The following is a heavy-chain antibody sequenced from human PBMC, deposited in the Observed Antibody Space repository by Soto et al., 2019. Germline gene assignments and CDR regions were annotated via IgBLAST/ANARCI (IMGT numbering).Heavy chain of an antibody. V-gene: IGHV4-39*01. D-gene: IGHD3-3*01. Sequence: SETLSLTCTVSGGSMNSSSYYWGWIRQPPGKGLEWIGSIYYSGSTYYNPSLKSRVTISVDTSKNQFSLKLSSVTAADTAVYYCARSILRFLEWLLYDGFDYWGQGTLVTVSS. CDR1: GGSMNSSSYY. CDR3: ARSILRFLEWLLYDGFDY. CDR2: IYYSGST. J-gene: IGHJ4*02.